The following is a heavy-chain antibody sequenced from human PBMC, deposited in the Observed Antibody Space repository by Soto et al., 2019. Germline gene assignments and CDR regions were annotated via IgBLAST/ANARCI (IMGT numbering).Heavy chain of an antibody. CDR1: GDSITSNSYF. D-gene: IGHD3-22*01. Sequence: SETLSLTCTVSGDSITSNSYFWAWIRQPPGKGLEWIGSIYYSGTTYYNPSLKSRVTISVDTSKNQFSLKLRSVTAADTAVYYCMLGSGWKDFDYWGQGTLVTVSS. CDR3: MLGSGWKDFDY. J-gene: IGHJ4*02. V-gene: IGHV4-39*01. CDR2: IYYSGTT.